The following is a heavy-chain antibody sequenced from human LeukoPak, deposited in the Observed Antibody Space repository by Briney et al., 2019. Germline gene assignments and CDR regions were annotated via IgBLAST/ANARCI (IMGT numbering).Heavy chain of an antibody. D-gene: IGHD2-15*01. CDR3: ARGYCSGGSCYPLKSIYYYYMDV. Sequence: SESLCVTRADPGGSFTGSYWKWIRPTPRERLGRVGQIDHIGSNNYNPSLKSRVTISVDTSKNQFSLKLTSVTAADTAVYYCARGYCSGGSCYPLKSIYYYYMDVWGKGTTVTFSS. CDR1: GGSFTGSY. CDR2: IDHIGSN. J-gene: IGHJ6*03. V-gene: IGHV4-34*01.